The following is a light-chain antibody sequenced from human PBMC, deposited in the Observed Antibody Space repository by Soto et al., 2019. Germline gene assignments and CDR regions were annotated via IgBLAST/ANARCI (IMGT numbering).Light chain of an antibody. CDR2: EGS. J-gene: IGLJ2*01. V-gene: IGLV2-23*01. Sequence: QSVLTQPASVSGSPGQSITISCTGTSSDVGSYNLVSWYQQHPGKAPKLMIYEGSKRPSGVSNRFSGSKSGNTASLTISGLQAEDEGDYYCCSYAGSSTHVVFGGGTKLTVL. CDR3: CSYAGSSTHVV. CDR1: SSDVGSYNL.